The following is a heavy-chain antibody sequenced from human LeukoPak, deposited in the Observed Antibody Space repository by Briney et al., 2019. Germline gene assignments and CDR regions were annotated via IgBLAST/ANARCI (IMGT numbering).Heavy chain of an antibody. J-gene: IGHJ1*01. CDR3: ASSLGYYYSPEVFQH. V-gene: IGHV1-69*06. CDR1: GGTFSSYA. Sequence: SVKVSCKASGGTFSSYAISWVRQAPGQGLEWMGGIIPIFGTANYAQKFQGRVTITADKSTSTAYMELSSLRSEDTAVYYCASSLGYYYSPEVFQHWGQGTLVTVSS. D-gene: IGHD3-10*01. CDR2: IIPIFGTA.